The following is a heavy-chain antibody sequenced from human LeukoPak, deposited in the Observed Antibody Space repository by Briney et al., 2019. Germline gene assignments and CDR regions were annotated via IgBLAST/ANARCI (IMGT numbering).Heavy chain of an antibody. CDR3: AKDIDDSSGYSDY. Sequence: GGSLRLSCAASGFTFDDYAMHWVRQAPGKGLEWVSGISWNSGSIGYADSVKGRFTISRDNAKNSLYLQVNSLRAEDTALYYCAKDIDDSSGYSDYWGQGTLVTVSS. CDR2: ISWNSGSI. J-gene: IGHJ4*02. D-gene: IGHD3-22*01. V-gene: IGHV3-9*01. CDR1: GFTFDDYA.